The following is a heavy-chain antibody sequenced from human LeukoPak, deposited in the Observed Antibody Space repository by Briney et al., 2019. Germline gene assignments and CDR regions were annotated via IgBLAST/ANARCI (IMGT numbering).Heavy chain of an antibody. J-gene: IGHJ4*02. D-gene: IGHD3-10*01. Sequence: SETLSLTCAVSGASISSSNWWSWVRQPPGKGLEWIGEIYHSGSTNYNPSLKRRVTISVDKSKNQFSLKLSSVTAADTAVYYCARIVTGTYYYGSGSYYNFDYWGQGTLVTVSS. CDR1: GASISSSNW. CDR3: ARIVTGTYYYGSGSYYNFDY. V-gene: IGHV4-4*02. CDR2: IYHSGST.